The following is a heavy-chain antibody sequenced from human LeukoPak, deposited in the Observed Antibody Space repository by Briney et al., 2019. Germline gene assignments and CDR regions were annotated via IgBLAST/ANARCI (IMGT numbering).Heavy chain of an antibody. CDR2: MSCDGFNK. D-gene: IGHD5-18*01. V-gene: IGHV3-30*18. Sequence: GGSLRLSCAASGFTFSSYAMHWVRQSLGKGLEWVAVMSCDGFNKYYADSVKGRFTISRDNSKNTLYLQMNSLGAEDTAVYYCAKTKGYSYGYYFDYWGQGTLVTVSS. CDR1: GFTFSSYA. CDR3: AKTKGYSYGYYFDY. J-gene: IGHJ4*02.